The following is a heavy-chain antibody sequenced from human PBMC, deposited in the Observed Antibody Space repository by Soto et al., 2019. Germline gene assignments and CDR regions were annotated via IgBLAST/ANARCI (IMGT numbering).Heavy chain of an antibody. CDR1: GGTFSSYT. V-gene: IGHV1-69*02. D-gene: IGHD3-22*01. Sequence: QVQLVQSGAEVKRPGSSVKVSCKASGGTFSSYTITWVRQAPGQGLEWVGRIIPVLGITNYAQKFQGRVTITADKSTDTAYMELSSLRSEDTAVYYCARALDFTMIVVFAYWGQGTLVTVSS. J-gene: IGHJ4*02. CDR3: ARALDFTMIVVFAY. CDR2: IIPVLGIT.